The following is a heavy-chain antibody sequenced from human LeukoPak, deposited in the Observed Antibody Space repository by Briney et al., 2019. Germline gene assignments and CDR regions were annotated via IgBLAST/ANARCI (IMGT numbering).Heavy chain of an antibody. V-gene: IGHV1-69*13. CDR1: GGTFSSYA. J-gene: IGHJ4*02. CDR2: IIPIFGTA. CDR3: ARGGAPAARYYFDY. Sequence: GASVTVSCKASGGTFSSYAISWVRQAPGQGLEWMGGIIPIFGTANYAQKFQGRVTITADESTSTAYMELSSLRSEDTAVYCCARGGAPAARYYFDYWGQGTLVTVSS. D-gene: IGHD6-25*01.